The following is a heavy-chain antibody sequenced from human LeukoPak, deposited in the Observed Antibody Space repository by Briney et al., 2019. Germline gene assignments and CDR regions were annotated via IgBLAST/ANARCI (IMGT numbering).Heavy chain of an antibody. V-gene: IGHV1-46*01. D-gene: IGHD5-24*01. CDR2: INPSGGST. Sequence: ASVKVSCKASGYTFTSYYMHWARQAPGQGLEWMGIINPSGGSTSYAQKFQGRVTMTRDTSTSTVYMELSSLRSEDTAVYYCARDPPNRDGYMDGMDVGGKGTTVTVSS. J-gene: IGHJ6*04. CDR3: ARDPPNRDGYMDGMDV. CDR1: GYTFTSYY.